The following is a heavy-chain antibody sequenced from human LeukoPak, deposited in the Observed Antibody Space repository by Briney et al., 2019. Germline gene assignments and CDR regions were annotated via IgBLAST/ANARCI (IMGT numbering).Heavy chain of an antibody. D-gene: IGHD6-19*01. V-gene: IGHV3-66*01. CDR2: IYSGGST. Sequence: GGSLRLSCAASGFTVSSNYMSWVRQAPGKGLGWVSVIYSGGSTYYADSVKGRFTISRDNSKNTLYLQMNSLRAEYTAVYYCASDSSSGWYHGDWGQGTLVTVSS. CDR1: GFTVSSNY. CDR3: ASDSSSGWYHGD. J-gene: IGHJ4*02.